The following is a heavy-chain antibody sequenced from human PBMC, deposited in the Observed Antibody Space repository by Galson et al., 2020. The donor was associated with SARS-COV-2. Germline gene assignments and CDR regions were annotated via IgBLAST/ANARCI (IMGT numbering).Heavy chain of an antibody. CDR1: GGSVSGGDYR. D-gene: IGHD3-22*01. J-gene: IGHJ6*02. Sequence: SETLSLTCSVSGGSVSGGDYRWSWIRQSPEKGLEWIGFIFDSGKTNYNPSLKGRITISIDTSRNQFSLKLSSATAGDTAVYYCARERMSQGYDDSGYYYIVALEIWGQGTTVTVSS. CDR3: ARERMSQGYDDSGYYYIVALEI. V-gene: IGHV4-61*08. CDR2: IFDSGKT.